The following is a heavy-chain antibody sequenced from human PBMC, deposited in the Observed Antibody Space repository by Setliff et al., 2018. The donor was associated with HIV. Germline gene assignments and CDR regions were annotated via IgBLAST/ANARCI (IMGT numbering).Heavy chain of an antibody. V-gene: IGHV1-2*02. CDR3: ARQLSNSFDY. D-gene: IGHD1-1*01. Sequence: ASVKVSCKAPGYSFTDYFIHWVRQAPGRGLEWMGWISPHSGGTRTTRTFRGRVTMTRDTSINTAYMELSGVRSDDTAVCFCARQLSNSFDYWGQGTLVTVSS. CDR2: ISPHSGGT. J-gene: IGHJ4*02. CDR1: GYSFTDYF.